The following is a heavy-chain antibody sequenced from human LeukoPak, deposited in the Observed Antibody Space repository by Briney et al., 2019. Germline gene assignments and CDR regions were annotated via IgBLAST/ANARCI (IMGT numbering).Heavy chain of an antibody. CDR2: IKYHGHT. V-gene: IGHV4-39*01. Sequence: SETLSLTCSVSGASISSNNYYWVWLRPPPGKGLEWIAGIKYHGHTYLKPPLKSRVTISVDTSKNQFSLKLSSVTAADTAVYYCARQIALAGEWAFDIWGPGTTVTVSS. CDR1: GASISSNNYY. J-gene: IGHJ3*02. D-gene: IGHD6-19*01. CDR3: ARQIALAGEWAFDI.